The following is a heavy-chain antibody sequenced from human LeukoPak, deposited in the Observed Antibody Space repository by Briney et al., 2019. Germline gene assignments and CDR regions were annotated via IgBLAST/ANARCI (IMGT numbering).Heavy chain of an antibody. V-gene: IGHV3-66*01. Sequence: GGSLRLSCAASGFTFSSYAMSWVRQAPGKGLEWVSVIYSGGSTYYADSVKGRFTISRDNSKNTLYLQMNSLRAEDTAVYYCAREGSGVYYYDSSGYYLWGQGTLVTVSS. J-gene: IGHJ4*02. CDR1: GFTFSSYA. D-gene: IGHD3-22*01. CDR3: AREGSGVYYYDSSGYYL. CDR2: IYSGGST.